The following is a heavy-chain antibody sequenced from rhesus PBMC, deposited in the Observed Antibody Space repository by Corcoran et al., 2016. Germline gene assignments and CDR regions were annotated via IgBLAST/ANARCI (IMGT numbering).Heavy chain of an antibody. CDR3: SRDNWSA. V-gene: IGHV3-134*01. D-gene: IGHD1-26*01. CDR2: ISWDGGST. Sequence: DVQLVESGGALAQPGGSLRLSCAASGFTFDDYAMSWVRQAPGKGLGWVSRISWDGGSTYYADSVKCRFTISRDNAKNTLYLQMDRLRAEDTALYYCSRDNWSAWGQGVLVTVSS. CDR1: GFTFDDYA. J-gene: IGHJ4*01.